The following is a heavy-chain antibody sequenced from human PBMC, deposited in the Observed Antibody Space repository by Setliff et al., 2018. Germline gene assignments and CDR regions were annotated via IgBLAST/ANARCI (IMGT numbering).Heavy chain of an antibody. Sequence: ASVKVSCKASGYTFTGYYMHWVRQAPRQGLEWMGWINPNSGGTNYAQKLQGRVTMTRDTSISTAYMELSRLRSDDTAVYYCARGPPITMIVVGWFDPWGQGTLVTVSS. D-gene: IGHD3-22*01. V-gene: IGHV1-2*02. CDR1: GYTFTGYY. J-gene: IGHJ5*02. CDR2: INPNSGGT. CDR3: ARGPPITMIVVGWFDP.